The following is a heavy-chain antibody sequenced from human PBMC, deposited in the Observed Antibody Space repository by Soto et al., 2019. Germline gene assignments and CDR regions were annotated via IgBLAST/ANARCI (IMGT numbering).Heavy chain of an antibody. CDR2: SSGSCGST. CDR1: GFTFSSSA. D-gene: IGHD1-26*01. Sequence: PGGSLRLSCTASGFTFSSSAMRGVGQAPGKGLEWVSASSGSCGSTYYAAAVKARFTISRDNSKTTLYLQMISLRAEETAVYYCAKDQYSGGYYDFYCYYYDGMDVWGQGTTVTVSS. J-gene: IGHJ6*02. V-gene: IGHV3-23*01. CDR3: AKDQYSGGYYDFYCYYYDGMDV.